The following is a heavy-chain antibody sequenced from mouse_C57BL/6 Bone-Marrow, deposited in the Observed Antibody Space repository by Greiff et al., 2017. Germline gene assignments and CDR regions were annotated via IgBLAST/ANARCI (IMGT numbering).Heavy chain of an antibody. CDR2: IYPRSGNT. J-gene: IGHJ2*01. CDR3: ARLALNFDY. Sequence: QVQLQQSGAELARPGASVKLSCKASGYTFTSYGISWVKQSTGQGLEWIGEIYPRSGNTYYNEKFKGKATLTADTSSSTAYMGLRSLTSEDSAVYFCARLALNFDYWGQGTTLTVSS. V-gene: IGHV1-81*01. CDR1: GYTFTSYG.